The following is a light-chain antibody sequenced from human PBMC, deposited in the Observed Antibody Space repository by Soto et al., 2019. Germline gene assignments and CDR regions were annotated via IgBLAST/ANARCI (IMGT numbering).Light chain of an antibody. CDR1: SSDVGGYNY. V-gene: IGLV2-14*01. CDR3: SSYTTSSPHWV. Sequence: QSALTQPASVSGSPGQSITISCTGTSSDVGGYNYVSWYQQHPGKAPKLMIYEVSNRPSGVSNRFSGSQSGNTASLTLSGLQAEDDAYYYCSSYTTSSPHWVFGGGTKVTVL. J-gene: IGLJ3*02. CDR2: EVS.